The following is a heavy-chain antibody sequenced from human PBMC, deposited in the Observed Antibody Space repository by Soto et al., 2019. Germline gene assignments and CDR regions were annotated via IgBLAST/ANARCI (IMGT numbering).Heavy chain of an antibody. Sequence: QVQLQESGPGLVKPSQTLSLTCTVSGGSISSDNYYWSWIRQPPGKGLEWIGYIYYSGNTYYNPSLKSRVTISLDTSKNQFSLKLSSVTAADTAVYYCARGEVSYDISGYSTLWGQGTLVTVSS. D-gene: IGHD3-22*01. CDR1: GGSISSDNYY. V-gene: IGHV4-30-4*01. CDR2: IYYSGNT. CDR3: ARGEVSYDISGYSTL. J-gene: IGHJ4*02.